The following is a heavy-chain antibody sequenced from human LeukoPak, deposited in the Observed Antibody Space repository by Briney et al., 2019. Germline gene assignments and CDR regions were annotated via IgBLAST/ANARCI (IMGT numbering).Heavy chain of an antibody. J-gene: IGHJ3*02. CDR1: GFTFSDYY. V-gene: IGHV3-11*01. CDR3: ARTAYYYDSSGYDDAFDI. CDR2: ISSSGSTR. D-gene: IGHD3-22*01. Sequence: GGSLRLSCAASGFTFSDYYMSWIRQAPGKGLEWVSHISSSGSTRYYADSVKGRFTISRDNAKNSLYLQMNSLRAEDTAVYYCARTAYYYDSSGYDDAFDIWGQGTMVTVSS.